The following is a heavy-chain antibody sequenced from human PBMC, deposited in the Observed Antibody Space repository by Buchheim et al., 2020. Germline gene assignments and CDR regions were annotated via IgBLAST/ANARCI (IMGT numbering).Heavy chain of an antibody. Sequence: EVQLLESGGGLVQPGGSLRLSCATSEFTLSNYAMSWVRQAPGKGLEWVSAISGNGGTTYYTDSVKGRFTISRDNSKNTLYLQMSSLRAEDTAVYYCARQWLGANFDYWGQGTL. J-gene: IGHJ4*02. CDR3: ARQWLGANFDY. CDR1: EFTLSNYA. D-gene: IGHD6-19*01. CDR2: ISGNGGTT. V-gene: IGHV3-23*01.